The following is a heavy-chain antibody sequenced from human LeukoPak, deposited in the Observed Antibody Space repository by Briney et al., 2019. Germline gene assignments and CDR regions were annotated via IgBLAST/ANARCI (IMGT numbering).Heavy chain of an antibody. Sequence: GGSLRLSCAASGFTFSSFAMSWVRQAPGKGLEWVSAISGSGGTTYSADSVRGRFTISRDNSKNTLYLQMNSLRGEDTAVYYCAKDSPERGGPVDHWGQGTLVTVSS. CDR2: ISGSGGTT. V-gene: IGHV3-23*01. CDR1: GFTFSSFA. J-gene: IGHJ4*02. D-gene: IGHD1-14*01. CDR3: AKDSPERGGPVDH.